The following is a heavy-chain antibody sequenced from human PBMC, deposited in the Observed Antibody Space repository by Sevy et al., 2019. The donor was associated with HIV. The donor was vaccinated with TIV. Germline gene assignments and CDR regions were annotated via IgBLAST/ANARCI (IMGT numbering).Heavy chain of an antibody. CDR1: GFTFGDYA. Sequence: GGSLRLSCTGSGFTFGDYAMSWFRQAPGMGLEWVGFIRSKDYGGATEYAASVKGRFTISRDDSKSIADLQMNSLKTEDTAVYYCTRGYYYDSSGDSDYWGQGTLVTVSP. J-gene: IGHJ4*02. CDR2: IRSKDYGGAT. D-gene: IGHD3-22*01. CDR3: TRGYYYDSSGDSDY. V-gene: IGHV3-49*03.